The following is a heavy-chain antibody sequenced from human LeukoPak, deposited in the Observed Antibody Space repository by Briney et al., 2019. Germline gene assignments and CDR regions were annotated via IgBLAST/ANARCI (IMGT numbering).Heavy chain of an antibody. CDR1: GGSFSGYY. CDR2: INHSGST. J-gene: IGHJ4*02. Sequence: SETLSLTCAVYGGSFSGYYWSWIRQPPGKGLEWIGEINHSGSTNYNPSLKSRVTISVDTSKNQFSLKLSSVTAADTAVYYCAIEGIAAAGYYFDYWAREPWSPSPQ. V-gene: IGHV4-34*01. D-gene: IGHD6-13*01. CDR3: AIEGIAAAGYYFDY.